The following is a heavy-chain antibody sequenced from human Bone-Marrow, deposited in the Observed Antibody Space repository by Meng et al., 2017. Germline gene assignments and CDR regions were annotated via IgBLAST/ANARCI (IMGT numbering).Heavy chain of an antibody. V-gene: IGHV4-30-4*08. CDR3: ARETISGIVVVPAAITS. J-gene: IGHJ4*02. D-gene: IGHD2-2*01. Sequence: QVQLQESCPGLVKPSQTLSLTCTVSGASISSGGYYWTWIRQRPGRGLEWIGYIYYSGSTYYNPSLKSRVTISVDTSKNQFSLKLSSVTAADTAVYYCARETISGIVVVPAAITSWGQGTLVTVSS. CDR2: IYYSGST. CDR1: GASISSGGYY.